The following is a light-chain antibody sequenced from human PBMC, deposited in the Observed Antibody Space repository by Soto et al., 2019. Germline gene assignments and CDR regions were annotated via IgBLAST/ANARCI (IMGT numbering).Light chain of an antibody. V-gene: IGLV2-14*01. CDR1: SSDVGGYNY. CDR3: SSYTNINTRACV. J-gene: IGLJ1*01. Sequence: QSALTQPASVSGSPGQSITISCTGTSSDVGGYNYVSWYRQHPGKAPKLMIYEVRNRPSGVSNRFSGSKSGNTASLTISGLQAEDEAEYYCSSYTNINTRACVFGTGTKVTVL. CDR2: EVR.